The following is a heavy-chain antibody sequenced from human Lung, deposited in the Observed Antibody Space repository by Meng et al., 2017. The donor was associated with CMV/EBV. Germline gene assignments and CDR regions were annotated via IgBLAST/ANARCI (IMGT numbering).Heavy chain of an antibody. Sequence: QVPLLRAEAEVKKPGASVRVSCEASGYTFSSYGISWLRQAAGQGLEWMGWFVNNVDTYSAQKFQGRVTMTTDTHTSTAFMELRSLRSDDTAVYYCARGTPGRSYSDYWGQGTLVTVSS. V-gene: IGHV1-18*01. J-gene: IGHJ4*02. D-gene: IGHD3-10*01. CDR3: ARGTPGRSYSDY. CDR2: FVNNVDT. CDR1: GYTFSSYG.